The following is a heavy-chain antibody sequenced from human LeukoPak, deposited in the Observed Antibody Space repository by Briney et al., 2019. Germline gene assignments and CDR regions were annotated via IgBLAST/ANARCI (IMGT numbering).Heavy chain of an antibody. V-gene: IGHV3-23*01. CDR1: GFTFSSYA. Sequence: GGSLRLSCAASGFTFSSYAMSWVRQAPGKGLEWVSAISGSGGSTYYADSVKGRFTISRDNSKNTLYLQMSSLRAEDTAVYYCAKVPSAHYDILTGYLDYWGQGTLVTVSS. J-gene: IGHJ4*02. CDR3: AKVPSAHYDILTGYLDY. CDR2: ISGSGGST. D-gene: IGHD3-9*01.